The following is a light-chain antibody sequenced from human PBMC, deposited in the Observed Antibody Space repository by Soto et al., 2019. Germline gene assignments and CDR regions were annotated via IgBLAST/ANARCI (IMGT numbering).Light chain of an antibody. J-gene: IGKJ2*01. CDR2: GAS. CDR1: QSVRNSY. Sequence: EFLLTQSPGTLSLSPGERATLSCRASQSVRNSYLAWYQQKPGQAPRLLIYGASGRATGIPDRFSGSGSGTDFTLTISRLEPEDFAVYYCQQYGSSPYTFGQGTKLEI. CDR3: QQYGSSPYT. V-gene: IGKV3-20*01.